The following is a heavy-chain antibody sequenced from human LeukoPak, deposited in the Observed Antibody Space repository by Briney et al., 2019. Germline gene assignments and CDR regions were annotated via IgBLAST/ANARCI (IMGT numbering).Heavy chain of an antibody. Sequence: GASVKVSCKASGYTFTSYGISWVRQAPGQGLEWMGWISAYNGNTNYAQKLQGRVTMTTDTSTSTAYMELRSLRSDGTAVYYCASGSPGVVVPAASLDYWGQGTLVTVSS. CDR1: GYTFTSYG. J-gene: IGHJ4*02. CDR3: ASGSPGVVVPAASLDY. V-gene: IGHV1-18*01. CDR2: ISAYNGNT. D-gene: IGHD2-2*01.